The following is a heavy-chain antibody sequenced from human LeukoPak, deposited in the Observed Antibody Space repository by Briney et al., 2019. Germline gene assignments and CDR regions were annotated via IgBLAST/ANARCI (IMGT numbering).Heavy chain of an antibody. J-gene: IGHJ3*02. CDR3: ARDMNRVGATTGYALDI. CDR2: ISSSSSYT. CDR1: GFTFSDYY. Sequence: GGSLRLSCAASGFTFSDYYMSWIRQAPGKGLEWVSYISSSSSYTNYADSVKGRFTISRDNAKNSLYLQMNSLRAEDTAVYYCARDMNRVGATTGYALDIWGQGTMVTVSS. V-gene: IGHV3-11*06. D-gene: IGHD1-26*01.